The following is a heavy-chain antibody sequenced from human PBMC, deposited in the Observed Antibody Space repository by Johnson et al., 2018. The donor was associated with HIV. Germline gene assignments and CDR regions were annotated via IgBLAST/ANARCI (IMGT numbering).Heavy chain of an antibody. V-gene: IGHV3-30*04. CDR3: AREGRLGSYLGGVAFDI. CDR1: GFTFSTYA. Sequence: VQLVESGGGVVQPGRSLRLSCAASGFTFSTYAMHWVRQAPGKGLEWVAAISYDGSNKYYADSVKGRFTISRDNSKNTLYLQMNSLRAEDTAVYYCAREGRLGSYLGGVAFDIWGQGTMVTVSS. J-gene: IGHJ3*02. CDR2: ISYDGSNK. D-gene: IGHD1-26*01.